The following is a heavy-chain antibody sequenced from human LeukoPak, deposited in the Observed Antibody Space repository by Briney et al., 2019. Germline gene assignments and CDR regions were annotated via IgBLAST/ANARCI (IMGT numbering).Heavy chain of an antibody. CDR1: GFSFSNAW. J-gene: IGHJ4*02. CDR2: IKSKTDGGTT. D-gene: IGHD3-22*01. CDR3: TTELLDSSGYLDY. V-gene: IGHV3-15*01. Sequence: KTGGSLRLSCAASGFSFSNAWMSWVRQAPGKGLEWVGRIKSKTDGGTTDYAAPVKGRFTISRDDSKNTLYLQMNSLKTEDTAVYYCTTELLDSSGYLDYWGQGTLVTVSS.